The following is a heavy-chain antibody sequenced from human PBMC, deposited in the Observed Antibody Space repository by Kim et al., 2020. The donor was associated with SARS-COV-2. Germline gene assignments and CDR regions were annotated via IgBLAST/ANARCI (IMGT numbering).Heavy chain of an antibody. V-gene: IGHV4-4*02. D-gene: IGHD3-10*01. Sequence: LRRTLSLTCAVSGGSISSSNWWSWVRQPPGKGLEWIGEIYHSGSTNYNPSLKSRVTISVDKSKNQFSLKLSSVTAADTAVYYCARDLLWFGDNSPDWGQGTLVTVSS. J-gene: IGHJ4*02. CDR3: ARDLLWFGDNSPD. CDR1: GGSISSSNW. CDR2: IYHSGST.